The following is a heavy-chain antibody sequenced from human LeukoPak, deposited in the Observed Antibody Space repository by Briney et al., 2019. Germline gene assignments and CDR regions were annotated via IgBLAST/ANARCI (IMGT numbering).Heavy chain of an antibody. CDR2: ILYDGSNK. V-gene: IGHV3-33*01. D-gene: IGHD6-19*01. J-gene: IGHJ4*02. Sequence: PGGSLRLSCAASGFTFRTYGMNWVRQARGKGVEGVGVILYDGSNKYYADSVKGRFTISRDNSKNTLYLQMDSLRAEDTAAYYCARDRGSSGWYPYSLDYWGQGTLVTVSS. CDR3: ARDRGSSGWYPYSLDY. CDR1: GFTFRTYG.